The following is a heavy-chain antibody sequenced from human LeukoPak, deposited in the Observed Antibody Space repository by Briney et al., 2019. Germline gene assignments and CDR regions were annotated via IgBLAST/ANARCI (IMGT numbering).Heavy chain of an antibody. CDR3: TRDLLDY. CDR2: ISSSGSYI. J-gene: IGHJ4*02. CDR1: GFTFSNYS. D-gene: IGHD2-15*01. Sequence: PGGSLRLSCAASGFTFSNYSMNWVRQAPGQGLEWVLFISSSGSYIYYADSVKGRFTISRDNPKNSLFLQMKSLRAEDTAVYYYTRDLLDYWGQGTLVTVSS. V-gene: IGHV3-21*01.